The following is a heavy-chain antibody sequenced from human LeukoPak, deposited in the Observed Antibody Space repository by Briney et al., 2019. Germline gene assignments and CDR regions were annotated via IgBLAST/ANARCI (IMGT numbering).Heavy chain of an antibody. J-gene: IGHJ4*02. CDR2: INVGNGDT. CDR3: ARSPRSGWYWDY. V-gene: IGHV1-3*01. CDR1: GYTFTSYV. D-gene: IGHD6-19*01. Sequence: ASVKVSCKASGYTFTSYVVHWVRQTPGQRLEWMGWINVGNGDTKYSQNFQGRVTITRDASASTAYMEVSSLRSEDTTVYYCARSPRSGWYWDYWGQGTLVTVSS.